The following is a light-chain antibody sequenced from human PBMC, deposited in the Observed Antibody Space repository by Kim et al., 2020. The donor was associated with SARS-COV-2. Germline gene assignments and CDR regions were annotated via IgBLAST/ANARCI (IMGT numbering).Light chain of an antibody. CDR1: QSVSSSY. CDR2: GAS. Sequence: PGDRGALSCRASQSVSSSYLAWYQQKPGQAPRLLIYGASSRATGIPDRFSGSGSGTDFTLTISRLEPEDFAVYYCQQYGSSPRLTFGGGTKVDIK. V-gene: IGKV3-20*01. CDR3: QQYGSSPRLT. J-gene: IGKJ4*01.